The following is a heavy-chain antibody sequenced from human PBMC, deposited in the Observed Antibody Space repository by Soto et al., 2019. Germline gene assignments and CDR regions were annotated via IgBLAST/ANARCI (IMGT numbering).Heavy chain of an antibody. D-gene: IGHD6-13*01. CDR3: ARAPAAGSDY. Sequence: GSLRLSCAASGFTFSSYAMHWVRQAPGKGLEWVAVISYDGSNKYYADSVKGRFTISRDNSKNTLYLQMNSLRAEDTAVYYCARAPAAGSDYWGQGTLVTVSS. J-gene: IGHJ4*02. CDR2: ISYDGSNK. CDR1: GFTFSSYA. V-gene: IGHV3-30-3*01.